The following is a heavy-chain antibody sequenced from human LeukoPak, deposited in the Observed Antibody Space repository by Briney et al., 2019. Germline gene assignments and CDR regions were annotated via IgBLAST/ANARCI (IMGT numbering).Heavy chain of an antibody. Sequence: GGSLRLSCAASGFTFSSYGMHWVRQAPGKGLEWVAVIWYDGSNKYYADSVKGRFTISRDNSKNTLYLQMNSLRAEDTAVYYCARDNDGRNSGFDYWGQGTLVTVSS. V-gene: IGHV3-33*01. CDR2: IWYDGSNK. CDR1: GFTFSSYG. CDR3: ARDNDGRNSGFDY. D-gene: IGHD4-23*01. J-gene: IGHJ4*02.